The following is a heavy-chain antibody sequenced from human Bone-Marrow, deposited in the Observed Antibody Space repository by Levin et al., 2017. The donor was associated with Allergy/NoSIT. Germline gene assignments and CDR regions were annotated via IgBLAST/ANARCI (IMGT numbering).Heavy chain of an antibody. CDR2: TTSSSSYI. Sequence: SGGSLRLSCAASGFTFSTYSMNWVRQAPGKGLDWVSSTTSSSSYIYYADSVKGRFTISRDNAKNSLYLQMNSLRVEDTAVYYCARGLDYSGLPWGQGTLVTVSS. V-gene: IGHV3-21*01. D-gene: IGHD5-12*01. CDR3: ARGLDYSGLP. J-gene: IGHJ5*02. CDR1: GFTFSTYS.